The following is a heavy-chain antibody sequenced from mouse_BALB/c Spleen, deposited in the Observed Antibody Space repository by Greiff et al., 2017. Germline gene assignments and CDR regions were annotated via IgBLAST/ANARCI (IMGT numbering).Heavy chain of an antibody. J-gene: IGHJ2*01. D-gene: IGHD2-1*01. CDR1: GFTFSSYA. CDR2: ISSGGSYT. Sequence: EVQRVESGGGLVKPGGSLKLSCAASGFTFSSYAMSWVRQTPEKRLEWVATISSGGSYTYYPDSVKGRFTISRDNAKNTLYLQMSSLRSEDTAMYYCARQDGNLDYWGQGTTLTVSS. V-gene: IGHV5-9-3*01. CDR3: ARQDGNLDY.